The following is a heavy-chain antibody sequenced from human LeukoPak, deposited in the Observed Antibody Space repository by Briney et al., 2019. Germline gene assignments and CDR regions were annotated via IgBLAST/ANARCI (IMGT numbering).Heavy chain of an antibody. CDR1: GFTFSSYA. CDR2: ISGSGGST. D-gene: IGHD1-1*01. V-gene: IGHV3-23*01. Sequence: PGGSLRLSCAASGFTFSSYAMSWVRQAPGKGLEWVSAISGSGGSTYYADSVKGRFTISRDNSKNTLYLQMHSLRAEDTAVYYCAKVPQLYHYYGMDVWGQGTTVTVSS. J-gene: IGHJ6*02. CDR3: AKVPQLYHYYGMDV.